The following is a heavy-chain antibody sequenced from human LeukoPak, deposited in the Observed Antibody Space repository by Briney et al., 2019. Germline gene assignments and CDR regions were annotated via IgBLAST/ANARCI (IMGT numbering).Heavy chain of an antibody. V-gene: IGHV3-73*01. CDR2: IRSKADSPAT. D-gene: IGHD6-19*01. Sequence: GGSLRLSCAASGFTFSGSAVHWVRQASGKGLEWVGHIRSKADSPATAYAASVQGRFTISRDDSNNTAYLHMNSLKIEDAAVYFCSRHLYSSAWYEENWGQGTLVTVSS. CDR3: SRHLYSSAWYEEN. CDR1: GFTFSGSA. J-gene: IGHJ4*02.